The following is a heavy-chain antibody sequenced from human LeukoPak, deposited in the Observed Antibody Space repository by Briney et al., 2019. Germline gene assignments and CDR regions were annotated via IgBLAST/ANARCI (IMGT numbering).Heavy chain of an antibody. CDR3: AKMPNSNYFDY. D-gene: IGHD4-11*01. V-gene: IGHV3-23*01. CDR2: ISDSASST. Sequence: SGGSLRLSCAASGFTFSSYAMNWVRQAPGKGLEWVSAISDSASSTYYADSVKGRFTISRDNAKNTLYLQMSSLRAEDTAVYYCAKMPNSNYFDYWGQGTLVTVSS. J-gene: IGHJ4*02. CDR1: GFTFSSYA.